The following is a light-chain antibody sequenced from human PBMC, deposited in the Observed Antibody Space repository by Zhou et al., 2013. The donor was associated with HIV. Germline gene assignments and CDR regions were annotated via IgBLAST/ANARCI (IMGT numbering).Light chain of an antibody. CDR3: QQYGASLPHT. V-gene: IGKV3-20*01. CDR2: GAF. CDR1: EKIHNRS. Sequence: IELTQSPDTLSLSPGESAALSCRATEKIHNRSLVWYHQKSGQAPRVLIYGAFTRATGIPDRFSGSVSETQFTLNIKNVEPEDIGVYYCQQYGASLPHTFG. J-gene: IGKJ2*01.